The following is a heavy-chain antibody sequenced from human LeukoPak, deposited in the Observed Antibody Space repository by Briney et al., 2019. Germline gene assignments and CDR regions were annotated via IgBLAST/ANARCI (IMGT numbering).Heavy chain of an antibody. V-gene: IGHV1-18*01. Sequence: GASVKVSCKASGYTXTSYGINWVRQAPGQGLEWMGWISTYDANTEYAQKLQGRVTMTTDTSTSTAYMEVRSLRSDDTAVYYCARDGRGHWDTSRWYLGNWFDPWGQGTLVTVSS. CDR1: GYTXTSYG. CDR3: ARDGRGHWDTSRWYLGNWFDP. D-gene: IGHD6-13*01. J-gene: IGHJ5*02. CDR2: ISTYDANT.